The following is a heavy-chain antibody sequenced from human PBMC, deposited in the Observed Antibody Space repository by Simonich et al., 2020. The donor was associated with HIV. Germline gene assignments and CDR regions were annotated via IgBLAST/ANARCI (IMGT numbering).Heavy chain of an antibody. D-gene: IGHD3-16*01. V-gene: IGHV3-30*07. Sequence: QVQLVESGGGVVQPGRSLRLSCAASGFTFSSYAMHWVRQAPGKGLEWVAVISYDGSNKYYADSVKGRFTIPRDNSKNTLYLQMNSRRAEDTAVYYCASGGSISSVWADDYWGQGTLVTVSS. J-gene: IGHJ4*02. CDR2: ISYDGSNK. CDR1: GFTFSSYA. CDR3: ASGGSISSVWADDY.